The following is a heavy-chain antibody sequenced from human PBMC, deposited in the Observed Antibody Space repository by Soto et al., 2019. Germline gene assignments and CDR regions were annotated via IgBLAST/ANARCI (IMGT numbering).Heavy chain of an antibody. CDR3: VRGASLNFDY. V-gene: IGHV3-20*04. Sequence: EVQLVESGGGVLRPGGSLRLSCAASGFTFDDYGMSWARQAPGKGLEWVSGVNWNGGSTGYADSVKGRFTISRDNAKNSLYLQMNSRRAEGTAFYYCVRGASLNFDYWGQGTLVTVSS. J-gene: IGHJ4*02. D-gene: IGHD1-26*01. CDR2: VNWNGGST. CDR1: GFTFDDYG.